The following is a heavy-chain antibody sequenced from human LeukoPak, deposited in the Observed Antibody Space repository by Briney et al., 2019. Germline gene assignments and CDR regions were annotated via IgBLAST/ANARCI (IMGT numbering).Heavy chain of an antibody. Sequence: SETLSLTCTVSGGSISSSSYYWGWIRQPPGKGLEWIGSIYYSGSTYYNPSLKSRVTISVDTSKNQFSLKLSSVTAADTAVYYCAGSGITMVRGALGDRRAFDIWGQGTMVTVSS. V-gene: IGHV4-39*07. J-gene: IGHJ3*02. CDR3: AGSGITMVRGALGDRRAFDI. CDR1: GGSISSSSYY. D-gene: IGHD3-10*01. CDR2: IYYSGST.